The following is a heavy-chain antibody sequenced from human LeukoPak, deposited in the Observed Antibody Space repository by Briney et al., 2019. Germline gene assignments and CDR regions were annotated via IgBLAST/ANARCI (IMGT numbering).Heavy chain of an antibody. J-gene: IGHJ4*02. V-gene: IGHV4-59*01. CDR2: IYYSGST. D-gene: IGHD6-19*01. Sequence: SETLSLTCTVSGGSISSYYWSWVRQPPGKGLEWIGYIYYSGSTNYNPSLKSRVTISVDTSKNQFSLKLSSVTAADTAVYYCARVIAVAGTYYFDYWGQGTLVTVSS. CDR3: ARVIAVAGTYYFDY. CDR1: GGSISSYY.